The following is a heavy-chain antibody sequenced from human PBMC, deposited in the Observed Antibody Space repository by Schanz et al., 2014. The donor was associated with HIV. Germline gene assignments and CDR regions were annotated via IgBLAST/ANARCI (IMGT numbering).Heavy chain of an antibody. D-gene: IGHD3-3*01. CDR3: VRHVNFLKTDF. V-gene: IGHV1-2*02. CDR1: GGTFSIYA. Sequence: QVQLVQSGAEVKKPGSSVKVSCKASGGTFSIYAISWVRQAPGQGLEWMGWINPANGVTKYAQKFRDRVTLTRDTSISTLYMELTSLRSDDTAVYYCVRHVNFLKTDFWGQGTLVTVSS. J-gene: IGHJ4*02. CDR2: INPANGVT.